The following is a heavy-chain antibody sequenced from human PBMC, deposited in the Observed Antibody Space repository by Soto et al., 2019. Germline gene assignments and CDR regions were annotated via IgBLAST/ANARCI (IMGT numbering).Heavy chain of an antibody. D-gene: IGHD1-1*01. J-gene: IGHJ4*02. V-gene: IGHV3-30*18. CDR2: ISYDGSNK. Sequence: QVQLVESGGGVVQPGRSLRLSCAASGFTFSSYGMHWVRQAPGKGLEWVAVISYDGSNKYYADSVKGRFTISRDNSKNTLYLQMHSLRAEDTAVYYCAKDGLLWNDVGYFDYWGQGTLVTVSS. CDR1: GFTFSSYG. CDR3: AKDGLLWNDVGYFDY.